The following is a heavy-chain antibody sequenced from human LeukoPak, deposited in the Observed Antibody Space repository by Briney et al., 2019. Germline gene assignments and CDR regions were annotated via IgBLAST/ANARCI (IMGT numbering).Heavy chain of an antibody. D-gene: IGHD3-9*01. CDR1: GGSISSGDYY. Sequence: PSQTLSLTCTVSGGSISSGDYYWSWTRQPPGKGLDWIGYIYYSGSTYYNPSLKSRVTISVDTSKNQFSLKLSSVTAADTAVYYCAREGYDILTGYIFDYWGQGTLVTVSS. CDR2: IYYSGST. V-gene: IGHV4-30-4*08. CDR3: AREGYDILTGYIFDY. J-gene: IGHJ4*02.